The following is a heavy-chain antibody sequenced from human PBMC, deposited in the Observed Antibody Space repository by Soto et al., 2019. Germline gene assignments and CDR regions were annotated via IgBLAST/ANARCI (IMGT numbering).Heavy chain of an antibody. D-gene: IGHD2-8*01. CDR1: RGTFSSYA. J-gene: IGHJ4*02. Sequence: QVQLVQSGAEVKKPGSSVKVSCKASRGTFSSYAISWLRQAPGQGLEWMGVIIPIFGTANYTQKCQGRVTITAAEDTSTAYMELSSLRSEDTDVYYCARESPMVVFGYWGQGTLVTVSS. CDR3: ARESPMVVFGY. V-gene: IGHV1-69*01. CDR2: IIPIFGTA.